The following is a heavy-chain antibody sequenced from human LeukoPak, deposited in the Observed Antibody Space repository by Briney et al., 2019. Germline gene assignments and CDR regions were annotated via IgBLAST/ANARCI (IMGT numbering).Heavy chain of an antibody. Sequence: GGSLRLSCAASGFTFSSYGMHWVRQAPGKGLEWEAVISYDGINKYYADSVKGRFTISRDNSKNTLYLQMNSLRPEDTAVYYCAKLFDGWVATASDYWGQGTLVTVSS. V-gene: IGHV3-30*18. CDR3: AKLFDGWVATASDY. J-gene: IGHJ4*02. D-gene: IGHD6-13*01. CDR1: GFTFSSYG. CDR2: ISYDGINK.